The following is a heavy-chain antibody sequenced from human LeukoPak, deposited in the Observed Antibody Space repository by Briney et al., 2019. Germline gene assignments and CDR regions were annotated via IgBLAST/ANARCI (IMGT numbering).Heavy chain of an antibody. D-gene: IGHD5-18*01. J-gene: IGHJ5*02. V-gene: IGHV4-39*01. Sequence: SETLSLTCTVSGGSISSISSNNWAWIRQPPGKGLELIAAIHYSESTYYNPSFMSRVTISVDTSKNQFSLKLRSLTATDTAVYYCARLPTGYPNWFDTWGQGILVTVSS. CDR3: ARLPTGYPNWFDT. CDR1: GGSISSISSNN. CDR2: IHYSEST.